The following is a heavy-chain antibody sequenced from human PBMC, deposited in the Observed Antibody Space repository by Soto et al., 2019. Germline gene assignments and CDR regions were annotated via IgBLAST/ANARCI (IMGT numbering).Heavy chain of an antibody. V-gene: IGHV1-18*01. D-gene: IGHD3-3*01. CDR3: ARGPIERTMIFGVARNDY. J-gene: IGHJ4*02. CDR1: GYTFRSYG. CDR2: VSVYNGQT. Sequence: QVQLVQSGGEVKKPGASVKVSCQASGYTFRSYGISWVRQAPGQGPEWMGWVSVYNGQTNYEQKFQGRPSMTTDTTTNTAYMELRTLRSDDTAVYYCARGPIERTMIFGVARNDYWGQGTLVTVSS.